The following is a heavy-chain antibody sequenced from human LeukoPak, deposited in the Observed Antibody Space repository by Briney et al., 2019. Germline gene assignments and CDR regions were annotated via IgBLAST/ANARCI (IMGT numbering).Heavy chain of an antibody. J-gene: IGHJ5*02. V-gene: IGHV4-30-4*01. CDR2: IYYSGST. Sequence: SETLSLTCTVSGGSISSGDYYWSWIRQPPGKGLEWIGYIYYSGSTYYNPSLKSRVTISVDTSKNQFSLKLSSVTAADTAVYYCARDRNVVPAAMREKRFDPWGQGTLVTVSS. CDR1: GGSISSGDYY. CDR3: ARDRNVVPAAMREKRFDP. D-gene: IGHD2-2*01.